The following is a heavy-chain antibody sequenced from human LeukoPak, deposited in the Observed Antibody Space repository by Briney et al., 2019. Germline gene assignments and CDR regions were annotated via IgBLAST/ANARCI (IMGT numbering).Heavy chain of an antibody. J-gene: IGHJ5*02. CDR3: ARRYYGSGSYWFDP. Sequence: SETLSLTCTVSGASISSYYWSWIRQPPGKGLEWIGYIYYSGSTNYNPSLKSRVTISVDTSKNQLSLNLSSVTAADTAVYYCARRYYGSGSYWFDPWGQGTLVTVSS. CDR2: IYYSGST. CDR1: GASISSYY. D-gene: IGHD3-10*01. V-gene: IGHV4-59*08.